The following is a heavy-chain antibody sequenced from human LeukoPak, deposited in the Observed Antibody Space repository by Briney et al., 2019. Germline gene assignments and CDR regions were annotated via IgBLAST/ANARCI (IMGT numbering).Heavy chain of an antibody. CDR1: GFTFSNFG. D-gene: IGHD5-24*01. J-gene: IGHJ6*03. Sequence: GGSLRLSCAASGFTFSNFGMHWVRQAPGKGLEWVTIISYDGSNKYYADSVKGRFTISRDNSKNTLYMQMNSLRAEDTAVYYCARAARDGYNPPPYYYYYMDVWGKGTTVTVSS. CDR2: ISYDGSNK. CDR3: ARAARDGYNPPPYYYYYMDV. V-gene: IGHV3-30*19.